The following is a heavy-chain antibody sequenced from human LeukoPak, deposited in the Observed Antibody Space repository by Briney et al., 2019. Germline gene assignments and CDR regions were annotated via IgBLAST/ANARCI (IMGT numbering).Heavy chain of an antibody. CDR1: GYTFTTYY. Sequence: ASVKVSCKASGYTFTTYYIHWVRQAPGQGLEWLGIINPSGGSPTYAQKFQGRVTMTRDTSTSTVYMELSSLRSDDTAVYYCARDDPQWLAYKNYYYYGMDVWGQGTTVTVSS. CDR3: ARDDPQWLAYKNYYYYGMDV. J-gene: IGHJ6*02. CDR2: INPSGGSP. V-gene: IGHV1-46*01. D-gene: IGHD6-19*01.